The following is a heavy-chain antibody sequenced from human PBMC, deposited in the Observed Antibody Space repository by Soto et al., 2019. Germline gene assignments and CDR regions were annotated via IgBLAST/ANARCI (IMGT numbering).Heavy chain of an antibody. CDR1: GFTFSNAW. V-gene: IGHV3-15*07. Sequence: EVQLVESGGGLVKPGGSLRLSCAASGFTFSNAWMNWVRQAPGKGLEWVGRIKSKTDGGTTDYAAPVKGRFTISRDNSKNTLYLQMNSLKTEDTAVYYCTTEEITMIGGYFDLWGRGTLVTVSS. J-gene: IGHJ2*01. CDR2: IKSKTDGGTT. D-gene: IGHD3-22*01. CDR3: TTEEITMIGGYFDL.